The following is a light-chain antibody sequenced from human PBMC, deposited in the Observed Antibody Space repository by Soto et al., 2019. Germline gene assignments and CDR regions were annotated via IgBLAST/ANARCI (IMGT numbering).Light chain of an antibody. CDR2: DVR. CDR3: TSHTTTSPPVL. V-gene: IGLV2-14*03. J-gene: IGLJ2*01. CDR1: SSDVGAFNF. Sequence: QSALTQPASVSGSPGQSITISCTGTSSDVGAFNFVSGYQQHPGKSPKLMIYDVRHRPSGVSDRFSGSKSGNTASLTIYGLQAEDEADYYCTSHTTTSPPVLFGGGTKLTVL.